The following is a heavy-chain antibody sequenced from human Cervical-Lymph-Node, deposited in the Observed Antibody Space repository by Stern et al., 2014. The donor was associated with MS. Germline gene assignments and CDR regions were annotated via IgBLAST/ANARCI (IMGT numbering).Heavy chain of an antibody. CDR2: ISWNSNNI. V-gene: IGHV3-9*01. Sequence: EVQLVESGGGSVQPGRSLRLSCAASGFTFADCAMHWVRPAPGKGLEWVAGISWNSNNIGYADSVRGLFTISRDNAKNSLYLQMNGLRPEDTALYYCAKDISERHYYFDSWGEGTLVTVSS. D-gene: IGHD3-16*02. J-gene: IGHJ4*02. CDR3: AKDISERHYYFDS. CDR1: GFTFADCA.